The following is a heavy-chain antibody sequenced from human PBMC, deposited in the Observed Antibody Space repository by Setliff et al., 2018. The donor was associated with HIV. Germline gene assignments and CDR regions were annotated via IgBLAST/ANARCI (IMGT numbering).Heavy chain of an antibody. CDR2: IHTSGST. V-gene: IGHV4-61*09. Sequence: SETLSLTCTVFGGSINSDSYYWTWIRQPAGKGLEWIGHIHTSGSTNYNPSLKSRVTISIDTSKNQFSLKLRSATATDTALYYCARVSSSYYFLGAFDSWGQRTLVTAPQ. CDR3: ARVSSSYYFLGAFDS. J-gene: IGHJ4*02. D-gene: IGHD6-13*01. CDR1: GGSINSDSYY.